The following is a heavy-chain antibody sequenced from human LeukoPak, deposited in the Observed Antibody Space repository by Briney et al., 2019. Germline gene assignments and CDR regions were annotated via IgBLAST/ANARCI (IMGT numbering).Heavy chain of an antibody. CDR1: GFTFSSYG. V-gene: IGHV3-30*18. CDR3: AKAWAAAGTLAS. J-gene: IGHJ5*02. CDR2: ISYDGSNK. Sequence: GGSLRLSCAASGFTFSSYGMHWVRQAPGKGLGWVAFISYDGSNKYYVDSVKGRFTISRDNFKNTLYLQMNSLSAEDTAVYYCAKAWAAAGTLASWGEGTLVTVS. D-gene: IGHD6-13*01.